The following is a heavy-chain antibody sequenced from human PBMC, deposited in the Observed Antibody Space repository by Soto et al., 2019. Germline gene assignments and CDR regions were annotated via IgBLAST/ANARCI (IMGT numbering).Heavy chain of an antibody. CDR3: ARHGPPLDY. J-gene: IGHJ4*02. V-gene: IGHV1-18*04. Sequence: GASVKVSCKASGYTFTSYYMHWVRQAPGQGLEWMGWISAYNGNTNYAQKFQGRVTMTTDTSTSTAYMELRSLRSDDTAVYNCARHGPPLDYWGQGTPVTVSS. CDR1: GYTFTSYY. CDR2: ISAYNGNT.